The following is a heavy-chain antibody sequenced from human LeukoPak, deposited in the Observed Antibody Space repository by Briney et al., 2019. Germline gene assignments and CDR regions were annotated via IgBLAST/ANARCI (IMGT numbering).Heavy chain of an antibody. Sequence: GGSLRLSCVGSGFTFSSYGMSWVRQAPGRGLEWVAKIKQDGSEGYYVDSVKGRFTISRDNAKNSLYLQMNSLRAEDTAVYYCARGKTTVTPGYFDYRGQGTLVTVSP. J-gene: IGHJ4*02. D-gene: IGHD4-17*01. CDR2: IKQDGSEG. CDR3: ARGKTTVTPGYFDY. V-gene: IGHV3-7*03. CDR1: GFTFSSYG.